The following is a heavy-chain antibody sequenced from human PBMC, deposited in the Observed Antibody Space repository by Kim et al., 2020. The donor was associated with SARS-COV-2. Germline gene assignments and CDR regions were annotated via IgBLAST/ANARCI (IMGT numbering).Heavy chain of an antibody. CDR2: INTNTGNP. D-gene: IGHD6-13*01. Sequence: ASVKVSCKASGYTFTSYAMNWVRQAPGQGLEWMGWINTNTGNPTYAQGFTGRFVFSLDTSVSTAYLQISSLKAEETAVYYCARDWEQQLVYYYYYYMDVWGKGTTVTVSS. J-gene: IGHJ6*03. CDR1: GYTFTSYA. V-gene: IGHV7-4-1*02. CDR3: ARDWEQQLVYYYYYYMDV.